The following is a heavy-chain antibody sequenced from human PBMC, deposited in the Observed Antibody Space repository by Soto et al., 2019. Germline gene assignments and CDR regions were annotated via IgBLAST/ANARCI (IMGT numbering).Heavy chain of an antibody. V-gene: IGHV3-23*01. D-gene: IGHD3-3*01. CDR2: ISGSGGST. CDR3: AREKNFWSGTTAFDS. Sequence: EVQMLESGGDLVQPGGSLRLSCADSSFTFNMSAMSWVRQAPGMGLEWVSGISGSGGSTYYTDSVKGRFTISRDNSKNTLVLQMDRLSAEDTAVYYCAREKNFWSGTTAFDSWGQGTPVTVSS. J-gene: IGHJ5*01. CDR1: SFTFNMSA.